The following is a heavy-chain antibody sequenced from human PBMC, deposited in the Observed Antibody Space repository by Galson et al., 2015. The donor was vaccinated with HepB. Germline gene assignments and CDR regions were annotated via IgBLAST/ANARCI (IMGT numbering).Heavy chain of an antibody. J-gene: IGHJ3*02. CDR1: GGTFSTYV. D-gene: IGHD1-7*01. CDR3: ARGPTGTTADAFDI. Sequence: SVKVSCKASGGTFSTYVMSWVRQAPGQGLEWMGGIIPIFQKTNYAQKFQGRVTMTADESTSTVYMELSRLRSEDMAVYYCARGPTGTTADAFDIWGQGTLVTVSS. V-gene: IGHV1-69*13. CDR2: IIPIFQKT.